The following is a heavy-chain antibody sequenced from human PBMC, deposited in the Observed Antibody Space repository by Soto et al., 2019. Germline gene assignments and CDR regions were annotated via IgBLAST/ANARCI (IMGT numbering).Heavy chain of an antibody. CDR1: GFTFSSYG. CDR2: ISYDGSNK. J-gene: IGHJ4*02. CDR3: AKDLAVAGTDY. V-gene: IGHV3-30*18. D-gene: IGHD6-19*01. Sequence: GGSLRLSCAASGFTFSSYGMHWVRQAPGKGLEWVAVISYDGSNKYYADSVKGRFTISRDNSKNTLYLQMNSLRAEDTAVYYCAKDLAVAGTDYWGQGTLVTVSS.